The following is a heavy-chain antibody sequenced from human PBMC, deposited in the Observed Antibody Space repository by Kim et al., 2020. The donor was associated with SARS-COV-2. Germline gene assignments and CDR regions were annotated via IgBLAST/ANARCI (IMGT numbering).Heavy chain of an antibody. CDR2: GRT. CDR3: AREWQGWFDP. V-gene: IGHV4-31*02. Sequence: GRTHTNPALKSRVTITVDPAKNQFSLKLSSVTAADTAVYYCAREWQGWFDPWGQGTLVTVSS. J-gene: IGHJ5*02.